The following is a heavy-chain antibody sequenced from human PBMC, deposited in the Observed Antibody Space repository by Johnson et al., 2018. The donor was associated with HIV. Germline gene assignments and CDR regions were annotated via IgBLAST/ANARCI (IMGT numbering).Heavy chain of an antibody. CDR3: ASRQYFASFDI. J-gene: IGHJ3*02. CDR1: GFTFRSYA. CDR2: ISYNGSDT. Sequence: QVQLVESGGGVVQPGRSLRVSCAASGFTFRSYAMHWVRQTPGKGLEWVAIISYNGSDTYYADSVKGRFTISRENSKNTLYLQMNSIRAEDTAVYYCASRQYFASFDIWGQGTMVTVSS. V-gene: IGHV3-30*14. D-gene: IGHD3-9*01.